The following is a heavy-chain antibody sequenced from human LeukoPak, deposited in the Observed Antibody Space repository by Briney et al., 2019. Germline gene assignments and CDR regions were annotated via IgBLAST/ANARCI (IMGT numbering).Heavy chain of an antibody. V-gene: IGHV4-38-2*02. D-gene: IGHD2-2*01. CDR3: ARDVINGDCYSSTCLYYFDF. CDR1: GYAMSSGYY. Sequence: SEPLSLTCAASGYAMSSGYYWGWIRQPPGKGLEWIGSIYRSGDTYYNPSLKSRVTISLDTSKNQFALSLSSVTAADTAVYHCARDVINGDCYSSTCLYYFDFWGQGNLVTVSP. J-gene: IGHJ4*02. CDR2: IYRSGDT.